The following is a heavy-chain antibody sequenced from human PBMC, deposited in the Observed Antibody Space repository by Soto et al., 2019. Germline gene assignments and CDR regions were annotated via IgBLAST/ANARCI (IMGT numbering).Heavy chain of an antibody. J-gene: IGHJ6*02. Sequence: SVKVSCKASGGTFSSYAISWVRQAPGQGLEWMGGIIPIFGTANYAQKFQGRVTITADESTSTAYMELSSLRSEDTAVYYCAGPPELTRIYYYYGIDVWGQGTTVTGSS. CDR1: GGTFSSYA. CDR2: IIPIFGTA. V-gene: IGHV1-69*13. D-gene: IGHD1-7*01. CDR3: AGPPELTRIYYYYGIDV.